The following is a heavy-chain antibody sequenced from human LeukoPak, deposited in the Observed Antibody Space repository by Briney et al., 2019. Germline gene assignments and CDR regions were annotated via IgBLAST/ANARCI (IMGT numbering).Heavy chain of an antibody. J-gene: IGHJ4*02. D-gene: IGHD4-17*01. CDR3: ARDRLGGDLTGESLY. V-gene: IGHV1-18*01. Sequence: ASVKVSCKASGYPFDNFGLTWVRQAPGQRLEWMGWISAYNGNTHYAQKFRDRLTMTTDTSTRTAYLELRSLKSDDTAVYYCARDRLGGDLTGESLYWGQGTLVTVSS. CDR1: GYPFDNFG. CDR2: ISAYNGNT.